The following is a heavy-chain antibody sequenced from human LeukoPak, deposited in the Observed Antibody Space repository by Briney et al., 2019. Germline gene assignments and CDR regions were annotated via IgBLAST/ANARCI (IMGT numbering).Heavy chain of an antibody. J-gene: IGHJ4*02. CDR3: ARRAGYSSSWAKGSLDY. D-gene: IGHD6-13*01. CDR2: INHSGST. CDR1: GGSFSGYY. V-gene: IGHV4-34*01. Sequence: SETLSLTCAVYGGSFSGYYWSWIRQPPGKVLEWIGEINHSGSTNYNPSLKSRVTISVDTSKNQFSLKLSSVTAADTAVYYCARRAGYSSSWAKGSLDYWGQGTLVTVSS.